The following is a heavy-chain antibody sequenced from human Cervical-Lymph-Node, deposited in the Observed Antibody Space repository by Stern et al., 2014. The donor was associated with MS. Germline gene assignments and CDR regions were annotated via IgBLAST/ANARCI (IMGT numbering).Heavy chain of an antibody. CDR2: ISDSGRT. D-gene: IGHD1-26*01. J-gene: IGHJ6*02. CDR1: GGSISPNY. V-gene: IGHV4-59*01. CDR3: ARDRQLLDYGMDV. Sequence: QVQLQESGPGLVKPSETLSLTCTVSGGSISPNYWSWIRQPPGKGLEWIGYISDSGRTNYNPSLKSRVTISVDTSKNQFSLRLNSVTAADTAVYYCARDRQLLDYGMDVWGQGTTVTVSS.